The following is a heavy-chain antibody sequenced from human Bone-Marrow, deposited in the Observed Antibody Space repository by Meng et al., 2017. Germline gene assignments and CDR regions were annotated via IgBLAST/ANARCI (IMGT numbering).Heavy chain of an antibody. D-gene: IGHD6-13*01. V-gene: IGHV1-2*06. CDR3: ARDEDISAAGKLFGDY. J-gene: IGHJ4*02. Sequence: VQLVQAGAEVKKPWASVKVSCKASGCTCPDYWLHWVRRAPGQGLEWMGRINPKSGDTHYAQRFQGRVTMTGDTSISTAYMELSGLRSDDTAMYYCARDEDISAAGKLFGDYWGQGTLVTVSS. CDR1: GCTCPDYW. CDR2: INPKSGDT.